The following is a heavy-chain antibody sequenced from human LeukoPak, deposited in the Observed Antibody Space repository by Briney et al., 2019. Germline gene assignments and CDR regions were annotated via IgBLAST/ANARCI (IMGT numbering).Heavy chain of an antibody. CDR3: AKEYSSSSKSEDYFDY. V-gene: IGHV3-33*06. D-gene: IGHD6-6*01. Sequence: GSLRLSCAASGFTFSSYGMHWVRQAPGKGLEWVAVIWYDGSNKYYADSVKGRFTISRDNSKNTLYLQMNSLRAEDTAVYYCAKEYSSSSKSEDYFDYWGQGTLVTVSS. CDR1: GFTFSSYG. CDR2: IWYDGSNK. J-gene: IGHJ4*02.